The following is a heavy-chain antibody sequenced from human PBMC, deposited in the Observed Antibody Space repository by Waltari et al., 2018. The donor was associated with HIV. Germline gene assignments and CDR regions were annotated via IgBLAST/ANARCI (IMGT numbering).Heavy chain of an antibody. V-gene: IGHV3-9*01. CDR2: ISWRSGNI. Sequence: EVQLVESGGDLVQPGGSLRLSCAASGFRFDDYAMHWVRQAPGKGMCWVSSISWRSGNIAYADSVGGRFTSARDNAKNSLYLRMNSLRPDDTGCYYCARGPMYKWFDPWGQGTLVTFSS. J-gene: IGHJ5*02. CDR1: GFRFDDYA. D-gene: IGHD3-10*02. CDR3: ARGPMYKWFDP.